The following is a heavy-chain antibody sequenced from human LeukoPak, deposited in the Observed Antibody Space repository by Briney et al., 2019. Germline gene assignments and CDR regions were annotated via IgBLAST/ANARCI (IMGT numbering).Heavy chain of an antibody. CDR3: ARRGYRNHDAFDI. D-gene: IGHD5-24*01. V-gene: IGHV4-34*01. Sequence: PSETLSLTCAVYGGSFSGYYWSWIRQPPGKGLEWIGEINHSGSTNYNPSLKSRVTISVDTSKNQFSLKLSSVTAADTAVYYCARRGYRNHDAFDIWGQGTMVTVSS. J-gene: IGHJ3*02. CDR2: INHSGST. CDR1: GGSFSGYY.